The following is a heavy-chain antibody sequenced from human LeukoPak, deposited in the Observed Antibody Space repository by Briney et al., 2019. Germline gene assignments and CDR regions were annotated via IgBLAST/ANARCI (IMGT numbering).Heavy chain of an antibody. CDR1: GYTFTGYY. V-gene: IGHV1-2*02. CDR2: INPNSGGT. J-gene: IGHJ5*02. Sequence: ASVTVSCTASGYTFTGYYMHWVRQAPGQGLEWMGWINPNSGGTNYAQKFQGRVTMTRDTSISTAYMELSRLRSDDTAVYYCAREELIVVVPAATILTGWFDPWGQGTLVTVSS. CDR3: AREELIVVVPAATILTGWFDP. D-gene: IGHD2-2*01.